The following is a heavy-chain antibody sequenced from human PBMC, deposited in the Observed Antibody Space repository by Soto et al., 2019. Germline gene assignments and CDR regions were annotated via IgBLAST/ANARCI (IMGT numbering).Heavy chain of an antibody. Sequence: QVQLQESGPGLVKPSQTLSLTCTVSGGSISSGDYYWSWIRQPPGKGLEWIGYIYYSGSTYYNPSPKSRVTISVDTSKTQFSLKLSSVTAADTAVYYCASERPDGARLDPWGQGTLVTVSS. CDR3: ASERPDGARLDP. CDR1: GGSISSGDYY. CDR2: IYYSGST. J-gene: IGHJ5*02. V-gene: IGHV4-30-4*01. D-gene: IGHD6-6*01.